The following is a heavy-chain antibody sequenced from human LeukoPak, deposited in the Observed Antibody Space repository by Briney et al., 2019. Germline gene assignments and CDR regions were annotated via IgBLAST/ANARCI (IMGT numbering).Heavy chain of an antibody. Sequence: ASVKVSCKASGYTFTSYAMHWVRQAHGQRHEWMGWINAGNGNTKYSQKFQGRVTITRDTSASTAYMELSSLRSEDTAVYYCARGGLWFGSLGLYFDYWGQGTLVTVSS. CDR2: INAGNGNT. D-gene: IGHD3-10*01. V-gene: IGHV1-3*01. CDR3: ARGGLWFGSLGLYFDY. J-gene: IGHJ4*02. CDR1: GYTFTSYA.